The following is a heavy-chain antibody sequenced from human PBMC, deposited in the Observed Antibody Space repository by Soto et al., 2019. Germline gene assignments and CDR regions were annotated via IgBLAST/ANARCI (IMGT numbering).Heavy chain of an antibody. Sequence: QVQLVQSGAEVKKPGASVKVSCKASGYTFTSYAMHWVRQAPGQRLEWMGWINAGNGNTKYSQKFQGRVTITRDTSASTAYMELSSLRSEDTAVYYCARVSTVTYYFYYYYGMDVWGQGTTVTVSS. CDR3: ARVSTVTYYFYYYYGMDV. J-gene: IGHJ6*02. D-gene: IGHD4-17*01. CDR1: GYTFTSYA. CDR2: INAGNGNT. V-gene: IGHV1-3*01.